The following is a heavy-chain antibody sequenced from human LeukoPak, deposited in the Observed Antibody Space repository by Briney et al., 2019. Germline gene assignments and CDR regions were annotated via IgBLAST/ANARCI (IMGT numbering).Heavy chain of an antibody. CDR1: GFTFSSYA. Sequence: PGGSLRLSCAASGFTFSSYAMHWVRRAPGKGLEWVAVISYDGSNKYYADSVKGRFTISGDNSKNTLYLQMNSLRAEDTAVYYCARAKQWSVLSFDFDYWGQGTLVTVSS. J-gene: IGHJ4*02. CDR2: ISYDGSNK. D-gene: IGHD6-19*01. CDR3: ARAKQWSVLSFDFDY. V-gene: IGHV3-30-3*01.